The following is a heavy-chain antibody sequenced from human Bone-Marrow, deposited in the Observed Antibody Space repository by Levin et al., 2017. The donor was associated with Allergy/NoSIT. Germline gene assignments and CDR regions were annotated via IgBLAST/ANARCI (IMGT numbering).Heavy chain of an antibody. CDR3: ARSLAFRNDAFDI. CDR1: GGSISTGGYY. Sequence: LRLSCTVSGGSISTGGYYWTWIRQHPGKGLEWIGYIFNSEKTHYNPSLSSRAAISADTSKNQMSLKLNSVTAADTAVYYCARSLAFRNDAFDIWGQGTVVTVSS. D-gene: IGHD1-1*01. V-gene: IGHV4-31*03. J-gene: IGHJ3*02. CDR2: IFNSEKT.